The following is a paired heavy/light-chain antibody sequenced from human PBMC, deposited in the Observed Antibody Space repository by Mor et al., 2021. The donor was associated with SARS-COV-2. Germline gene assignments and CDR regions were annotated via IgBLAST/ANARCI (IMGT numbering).Heavy chain of an antibody. V-gene: IGHV4-34*01. CDR2: INHSGST. J-gene: IGHJ5*02. CDR3: ARRSYYYGAGSYSRGSWFDP. D-gene: IGHD3-10*01. Sequence: QVHLQQWGAGLLKPSETLSLTCGVYGGSFSDYYWNWIRQPPGKGLEWIGEINHSGSTKYNPSLKSRVTISVDTSKNQVSLKLISVTAADTAMYYCARRSYYYGAGSYSRGSWFDPWGQGTLVTVSS. CDR1: GGSFSDYY.
Light chain of an antibody. J-gene: IGKJ1*01. CDR3: QQSYSTPRT. V-gene: IGKV1-39*01. CDR1: QTISNY. Sequence: DIQMTQSPSSLSASVGDRVTITCRASQTISNYLNWYQQKPGRAPKLLIYAASSLQGGVPSRFSGSGSGTDFTLTISSLQPEDFATYYCQQSYSTPRTFGQGTKVEIK. CDR2: AAS.